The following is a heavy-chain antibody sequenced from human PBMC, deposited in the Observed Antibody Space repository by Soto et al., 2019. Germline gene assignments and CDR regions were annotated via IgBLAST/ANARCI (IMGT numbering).Heavy chain of an antibody. CDR1: GYTFTTYP. J-gene: IGHJ5*02. V-gene: IGHV1-3*01. Sequence: ASVKVSCKASGYTFTTYPMNWLRQAPGQRPEWMGWINVGNGGTKYSQKFQGRVSITRDTSASTAYMQLSRLRSDDTAVYYCATDRGGYCSGGSCPVAWFDPWGLG. CDR2: INVGNGGT. D-gene: IGHD2-15*01. CDR3: ATDRGGYCSGGSCPVAWFDP.